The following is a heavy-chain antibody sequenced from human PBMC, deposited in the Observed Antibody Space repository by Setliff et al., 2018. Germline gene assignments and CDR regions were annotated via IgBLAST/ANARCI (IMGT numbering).Heavy chain of an antibody. D-gene: IGHD3-10*01. CDR1: GGSISSGGFY. J-gene: IGHJ6*03. CDR2: FHTGGAT. V-gene: IGHV4-61*09. Sequence: TLSLTCSVSGGSISSGGFYWSWIRQSAGRGLEWIGHFHTGGATDYNLSLKSRVTISLDSSKNQFSLRLRSVTAADTAVYYCARDRSTVIRGVTSFFYYYMDVRGGGTTVTVSS. CDR3: ARDRSTVIRGVTSFFYYYMDV.